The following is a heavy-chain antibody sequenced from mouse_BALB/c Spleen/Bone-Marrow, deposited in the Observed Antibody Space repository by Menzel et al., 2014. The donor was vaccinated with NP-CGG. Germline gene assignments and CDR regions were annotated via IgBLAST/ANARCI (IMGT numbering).Heavy chain of an antibody. CDR3: ARNYDFWFGY. D-gene: IGHD2-4*01. J-gene: IGHJ3*01. CDR1: GFTFSSFG. CDR2: ISSGSRTI. V-gene: IGHV5-17*02. Sequence: EVQVVESGGGLVQPGGSRKLSCAASGFTFSSFGMHWARQAPEKGLEWVAYISSGSRTIYYADTVKGRFTISRDNPENTLFLQMTSLRSEDTAMYYCARNYDFWFGYWGQGTLVTVSA.